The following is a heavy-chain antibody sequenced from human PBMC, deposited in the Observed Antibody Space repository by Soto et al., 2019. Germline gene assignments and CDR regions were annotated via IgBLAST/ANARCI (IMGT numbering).Heavy chain of an antibody. Sequence: QVQLQESGPGLVKPSGTLSLTCAVSGGSISSSNWLSWVRQPPGKGLEWIGEIYHSGSTHYNPSLKSRVTISVDKSKNQFTLTLSSLTAADTAVYCCAIVSVAGTLFDYWGQGTVVTVSS. J-gene: IGHJ4*02. CDR1: GGSISSSNW. CDR2: IYHSGST. D-gene: IGHD6-19*01. CDR3: AIVSVAGTLFDY. V-gene: IGHV4-4*01.